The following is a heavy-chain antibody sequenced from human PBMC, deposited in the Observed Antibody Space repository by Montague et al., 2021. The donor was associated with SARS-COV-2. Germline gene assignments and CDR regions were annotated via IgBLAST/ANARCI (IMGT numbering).Heavy chain of an antibody. CDR2: SNHCGSA. CDR1: GGSISSYY. V-gene: IGHV4-34*01. D-gene: IGHD3-10*01. CDR3: ARVRYYGSGNSLGMDV. J-gene: IGHJ6*02. Sequence: SETLSLTCAVYGGSISSYYWSWIRQPLGKGLEWIGESNHCGSANYNSSLTSRVTISVDTSKNQFSLALSSVTAADTAVYYCARVRYYGSGNSLGMDVWGQGTTVTVSS.